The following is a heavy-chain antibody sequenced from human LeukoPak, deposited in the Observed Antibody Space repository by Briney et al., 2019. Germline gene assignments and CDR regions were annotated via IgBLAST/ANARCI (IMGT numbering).Heavy chain of an antibody. D-gene: IGHD4-17*01. CDR3: ARDGAGDYVLDY. CDR1: GFTFSSYE. CDR2: ISSSGSTI. J-gene: IGHJ4*02. V-gene: IGHV3-48*03. Sequence: PGGSLRLSCAASGFTFSSYEMNWVRQAPGKGLEWVSYISSSGSTIYYADSVKGRFTISRDNAKNSLYLQMNSLRAEETAVYYCARDGAGDYVLDYWGQGTMVTVSS.